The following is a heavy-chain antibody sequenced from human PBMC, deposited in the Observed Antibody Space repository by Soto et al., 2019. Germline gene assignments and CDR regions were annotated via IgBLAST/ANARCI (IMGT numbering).Heavy chain of an antibody. CDR2: MNPNTGNT. Sequence: QVHLVQSGPEVKKPGAPVKISCQASGYTFTDFDINWVRQAPGQGLEWMGWMNPNTGNTRYAQRFQGRLIMTRDTSITTAYMELGSLTSEDTAVYYCARGQSATLTDFWGQGTLVTVSS. CDR3: ARGQSATLTDF. V-gene: IGHV1-8*02. D-gene: IGHD3-9*01. CDR1: GYTFTDFD. J-gene: IGHJ4*02.